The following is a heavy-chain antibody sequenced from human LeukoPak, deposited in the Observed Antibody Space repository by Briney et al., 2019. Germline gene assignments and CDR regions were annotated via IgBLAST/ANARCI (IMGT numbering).Heavy chain of an antibody. CDR2: ISGNGDTS. Sequence: GGSLRLSCAASGFTFSNYAMHWVRQAPGKGLEYVSAISGNGDTSYYADSVKGRFTISRDNSKNTVYLQMGSLRTEDMAVYYCATRHEYSYPFWGQGTLVTVSS. D-gene: IGHD5-18*01. V-gene: IGHV3-64*02. J-gene: IGHJ4*02. CDR1: GFTFSNYA. CDR3: ATRHEYSYPF.